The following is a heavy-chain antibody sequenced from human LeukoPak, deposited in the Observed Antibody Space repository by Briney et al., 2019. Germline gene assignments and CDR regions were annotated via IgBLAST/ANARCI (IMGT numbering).Heavy chain of an antibody. CDR3: AKDRIAPYYYYDSSGYYPGYYFDY. J-gene: IGHJ4*02. V-gene: IGHV3-23*01. D-gene: IGHD3-22*01. CDR2: ISDSGGRI. CDR1: GFTFNSYA. Sequence: PGGSLRLSCAASGFTFNSYAMTWVRQAPGKGLEWVSLISDSGGRIYYADSVKGRFTISRDNSKNTLYLQMNSLRAEDTAVYYCAKDRIAPYYYYDSSGYYPGYYFDYWGQGTLVTVSS.